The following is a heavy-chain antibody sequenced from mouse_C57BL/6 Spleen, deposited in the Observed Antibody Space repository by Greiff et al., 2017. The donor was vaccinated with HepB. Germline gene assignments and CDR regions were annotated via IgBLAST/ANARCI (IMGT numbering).Heavy chain of an antibody. CDR2: ISNLAYSI. CDR3: ARQAGDYYGSSYFDY. Sequence: EVQLVESGGGLVQPGGSLKLSCAASGFTFSDYGMAWVRQAPRKGPEWVAFISNLAYSIYYADTVTGRFTISRENAKNNLYLEMSSLRSEDTAMYYCARQAGDYYGSSYFDYWGQGTTLTVSS. V-gene: IGHV5-15*01. J-gene: IGHJ2*01. D-gene: IGHD1-1*01. CDR1: GFTFSDYG.